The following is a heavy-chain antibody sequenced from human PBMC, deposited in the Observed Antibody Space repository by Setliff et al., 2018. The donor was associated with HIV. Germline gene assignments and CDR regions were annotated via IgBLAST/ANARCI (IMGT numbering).Heavy chain of an antibody. CDR3: ARRSGYAEDY. D-gene: IGHD5-12*01. Sequence: SETLSLTCAVYGGSFSGYYWNWIRQPPGKGLEWIGEIIHSGGTNYSPSLKSRVTISVDTSKNQFSLKLSSVTAADAAVYYCARRSGYAEDYWGQGTLVTVSS. CDR2: IIHSGGT. CDR1: GGSFSGYY. J-gene: IGHJ4*02. V-gene: IGHV4-34*12.